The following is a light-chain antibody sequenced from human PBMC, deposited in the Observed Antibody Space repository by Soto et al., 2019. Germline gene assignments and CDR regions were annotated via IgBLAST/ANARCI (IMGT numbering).Light chain of an antibody. CDR3: QQYNSWPPIT. CDR1: QRVSSN. V-gene: IGKV3-15*01. J-gene: IGKJ5*01. Sequence: EIVMTQSPATLSVSPVEIATLSFMASQRVSSNLAWYQQKAGQAPRLLIYGASTRATGIPARFSGSGSGTEFTLTISSLQSEDFAVYYCQQYNSWPPITFGQGTRLEIK. CDR2: GAS.